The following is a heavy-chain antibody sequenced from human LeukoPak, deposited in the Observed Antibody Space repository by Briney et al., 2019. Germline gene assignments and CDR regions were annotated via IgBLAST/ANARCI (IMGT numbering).Heavy chain of an antibody. J-gene: IGHJ4*02. CDR2: ISSSSTI. V-gene: IGHV3-48*03. Sequence: GGSLRLSCAASGFTFSNYEVNWVRQAPGKGLEWVSYISSSSTIFYADSVKGRFTISRDNAKNSLYLEMNTLRAEDTAVYYCARDRETYYYDSSGYAPDFDSWGQGTLVTVSS. D-gene: IGHD3-22*01. CDR1: GFTFSNYE. CDR3: ARDRETYYYDSSGYAPDFDS.